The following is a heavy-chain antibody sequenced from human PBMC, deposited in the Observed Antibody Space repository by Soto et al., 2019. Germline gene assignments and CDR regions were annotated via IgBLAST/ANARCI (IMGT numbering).Heavy chain of an antibody. V-gene: IGHV3-9*01. CDR1: GFTFDDYA. Sequence: GGSLRLSCAASGFTFDDYAMHWVRQAPGKGLEWVSGISWNSGSIGYADSVKGRFTISRDNAKNSLYLQMNSLGAEDTALYYCAKDMSATGHYYYYMDVWGKGTTVTVSS. J-gene: IGHJ6*03. CDR2: ISWNSGSI. D-gene: IGHD2-15*01. CDR3: AKDMSATGHYYYYMDV.